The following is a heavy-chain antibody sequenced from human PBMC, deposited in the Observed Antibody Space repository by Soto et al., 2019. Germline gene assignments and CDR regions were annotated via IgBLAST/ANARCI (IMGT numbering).Heavy chain of an antibody. CDR1: GFTFSDYY. CDR3: ARAYSDAFDI. D-gene: IGHD2-15*01. Sequence: QVQLVESGGGLVKPGWSLRLSCAASGFTFSDYYMTWIRQAPGKGLEWGSYISSSGTGIYYADSVKGRFTISRDNAKNSLFLQMSSLRAEDTAVYYCARAYSDAFDIWGQGTMVTVSS. CDR2: ISSSGTGI. V-gene: IGHV3-11*01. J-gene: IGHJ3*02.